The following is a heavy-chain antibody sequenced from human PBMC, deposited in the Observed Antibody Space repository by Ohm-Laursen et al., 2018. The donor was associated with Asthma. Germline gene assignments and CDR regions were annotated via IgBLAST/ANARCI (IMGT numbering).Heavy chain of an antibody. Sequence: ASVKVSCKASGYTFTGYYMHWVRQAPGQGLEWMGRINPNSGGTNYAQKFQGRVTMTRDTSISTAYMELSRLRSDDTAVYYRARDVDYGDFQDSANWFDPWGQGTLVTVSS. V-gene: IGHV1-2*06. J-gene: IGHJ5*02. CDR1: GYTFTGYY. CDR3: ARDVDYGDFQDSANWFDP. D-gene: IGHD4-17*01. CDR2: INPNSGGT.